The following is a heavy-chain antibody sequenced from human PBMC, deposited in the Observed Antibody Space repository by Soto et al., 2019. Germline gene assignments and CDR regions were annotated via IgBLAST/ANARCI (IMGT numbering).Heavy chain of an antibody. V-gene: IGHV4-31*03. Sequence: SETLSLTCTVSGGSISSGGYYWSWIRQHPGKGLEWIGYIYYSGSTYYNPSLKSRVTISVDTSKNQFSLKLSSVTAADTAVYYCAREGYYYDSSGYYSLTGGYYYGMDVWGQGTTVTVSS. CDR3: AREGYYYDSSGYYSLTGGYYYGMDV. J-gene: IGHJ6*02. CDR2: IYYSGST. D-gene: IGHD3-22*01. CDR1: GGSISSGGYY.